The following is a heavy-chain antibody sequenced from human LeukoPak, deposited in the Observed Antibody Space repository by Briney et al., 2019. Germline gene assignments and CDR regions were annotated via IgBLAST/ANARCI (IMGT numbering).Heavy chain of an antibody. J-gene: IGHJ5*02. CDR2: ISGSGGST. CDR3: ARSYTHYDFWSGYTYQNYFDP. CDR1: GLTFSSYA. V-gene: IGHV3-23*01. Sequence: GGSLRLSCAASGLTFSSYAMSWVRQAPGKGLEWVSAISGSGGSTYYADSVKGRFIISRDNSKNTVYLQMDSLRAEDTAVYYCARSYTHYDFWSGYTYQNYFDPWGQGTLVTVSS. D-gene: IGHD3-3*01.